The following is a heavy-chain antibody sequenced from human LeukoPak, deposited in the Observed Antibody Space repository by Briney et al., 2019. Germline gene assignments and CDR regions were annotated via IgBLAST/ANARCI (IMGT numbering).Heavy chain of an antibody. V-gene: IGHV1-8*01. D-gene: IGHD5-24*01. J-gene: IGHJ4*02. Sequence: ASLKVSCKASGYTFTNYDFNWVRQSSGQGLEWMGYMNPNSGATGYAQKFQGRVTMTWDTSINTAYMELGSLTPEDTAMYYCARELRWDENWGQGTLVTVSS. CDR2: MNPNSGAT. CDR3: ARELRWDEN. CDR1: GYTFTNYD.